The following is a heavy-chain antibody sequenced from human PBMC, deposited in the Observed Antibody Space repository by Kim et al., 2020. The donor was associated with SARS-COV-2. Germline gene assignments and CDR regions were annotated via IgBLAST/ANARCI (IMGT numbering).Heavy chain of an antibody. D-gene: IGHD4-4*01. CDR2: IIGSGTNI. CDR1: GFTFSSYA. J-gene: IGHJ4*02. V-gene: IGHV3-48*03. CDR3: ARGPNYSPFDY. Sequence: GGSLRLSCAASGFTFSSYAMNWVRQAPGKGLEWVSYIIGSGTNIYYADSVRGRFTISRDNDKNSLYLQMNSLRAEDTAVYYCARGPNYSPFDYWGQGTLVTVSS.